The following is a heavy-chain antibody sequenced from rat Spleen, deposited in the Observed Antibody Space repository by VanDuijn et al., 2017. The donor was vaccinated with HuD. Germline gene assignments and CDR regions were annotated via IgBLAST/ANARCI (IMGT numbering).Heavy chain of an antibody. D-gene: IGHD1-6*01. Sequence: EVQLVESGGGLVQPGRSLKLSCAASGFTFSNYGMSGVRQTPTKGLEWVASITNAAGKVYYPDSVSGRFTISRDTAQNILYNQINSPRSEDTATYYCTTFSDYATSPFAYWGRGALVTVSS. J-gene: IGHJ3*01. CDR3: TTFSDYATSPFAY. CDR1: GFTFSNYG. CDR2: ITNAAGKV. V-gene: IGHV5S14*01.